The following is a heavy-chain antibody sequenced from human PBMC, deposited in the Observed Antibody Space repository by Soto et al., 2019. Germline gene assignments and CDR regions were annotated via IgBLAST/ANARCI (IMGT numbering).Heavy chain of an antibody. V-gene: IGHV3-23*01. Sequence: GGSLRLSCAASGFTFSSYAMSWVRQAPGKGLEWVSAISGSGGSTYYADSVKGRFTISRDNSKNTLYLQMNSLRAEDTAVYYCAKDILDFPRNGGFDYWGKGTLVTVSS. CDR2: ISGSGGST. J-gene: IGHJ4*02. CDR3: AKDILDFPRNGGFDY. D-gene: IGHD3-3*02. CDR1: GFTFSSYA.